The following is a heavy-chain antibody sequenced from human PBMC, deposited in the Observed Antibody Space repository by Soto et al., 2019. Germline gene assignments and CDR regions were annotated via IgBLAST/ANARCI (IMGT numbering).Heavy chain of an antibody. D-gene: IGHD6-6*01. CDR2: ISAHNGNT. CDR1: GYAFTTYG. J-gene: IGHJ4*02. V-gene: IGHV1-18*01. Sequence: QVHLVQSGAEVKKPGASVKVSCKGSGYAFTTYGITWVRQAPGQGLEWMGWISAHNGNTNYAQKPQGRVTVNRDTSTSTAYMELRSLRSDDTAMYYCARGRDGDYWGQGALVTVSS. CDR3: ARGRDGDY.